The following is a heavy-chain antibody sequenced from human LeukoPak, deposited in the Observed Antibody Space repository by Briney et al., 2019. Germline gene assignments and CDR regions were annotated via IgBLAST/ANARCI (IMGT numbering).Heavy chain of an antibody. Sequence: GGALRLSCAASGCTFSSYSMNWVRQAPGKGLEWVSSISSSSRYIYYADSVKGRFTISRDNAKNSLYLQMNSLRAEDTAVYYCARDRNVDIVATGYYYGMDVWGKGTTVTVSS. J-gene: IGHJ6*04. D-gene: IGHD5-12*01. V-gene: IGHV3-21*01. CDR2: ISSSSRYI. CDR3: ARDRNVDIVATGYYYGMDV. CDR1: GCTFSSYS.